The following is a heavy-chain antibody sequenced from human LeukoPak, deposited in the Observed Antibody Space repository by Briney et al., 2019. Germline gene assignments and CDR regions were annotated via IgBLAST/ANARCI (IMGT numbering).Heavy chain of an antibody. J-gene: IGHJ6*03. CDR1: GYSFTDYY. Sequence: ASVKVSCKASGYSFTDYYIHWVRQAPVQGLEWMGWINPNSGGRNYAQKFQGRVTLTRDTSITTAYVELSSLKFDDTAIYYCARSYCSSTSCSDYMDVWGKGTTVTVSS. D-gene: IGHD2-2*01. CDR3: ARSYCSSTSCSDYMDV. V-gene: IGHV1-2*02. CDR2: INPNSGGR.